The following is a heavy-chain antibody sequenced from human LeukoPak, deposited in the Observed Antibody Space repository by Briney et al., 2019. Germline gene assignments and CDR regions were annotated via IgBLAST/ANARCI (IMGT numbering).Heavy chain of an antibody. J-gene: IGHJ3*02. CDR1: GGSISSYY. CDR2: IYYSGST. D-gene: IGHD3-9*01. Sequence: PSETLTLTCTVSGGSISSYYWSWIRQPPGKGLEWIGYIYYSGSTNYNPSLKSRVTISVDTSKNQFSLKLSSVTAADTAVYYCARDLADYDILTGYPKGRVLAFDIWGQGTMVTVSS. V-gene: IGHV4-59*01. CDR3: ARDLADYDILTGYPKGRVLAFDI.